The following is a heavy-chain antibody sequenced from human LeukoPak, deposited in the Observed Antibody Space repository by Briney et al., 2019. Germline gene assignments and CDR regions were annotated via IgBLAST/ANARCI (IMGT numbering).Heavy chain of an antibody. CDR1: GYTFTGYY. V-gene: IGHV1-2*02. J-gene: IGHJ4*02. Sequence: ASVKVSCKASGYTFTGYYMHWVRQAPGQGLEGMGWINPNSGGTNYAQKLQGRVTMTRDTSISTTYTELSRLRSDDTAVYYCARVYYGGKTPSPGGNWGQGTLVTVSS. CDR3: ARVYYGGKTPSPGGN. D-gene: IGHD4-23*01. CDR2: INPNSGGT.